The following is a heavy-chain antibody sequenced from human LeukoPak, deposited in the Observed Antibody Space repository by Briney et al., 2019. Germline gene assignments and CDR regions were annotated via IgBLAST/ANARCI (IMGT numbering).Heavy chain of an antibody. CDR3: ARDYYDTSVYLGH. Sequence: SETLSLTCTVSGASISSSSSYWGWIRQPPGKGLEWLGNIYSRGNTYYKPSLRSRVTISIDTSKNQFSLRLTSVTAADTAVYYCARDYYDTSVYLGHWGQGTLVTVSS. J-gene: IGHJ4*02. D-gene: IGHD3-22*01. CDR2: IYSRGNT. CDR1: GASISSSSSY. V-gene: IGHV4-39*07.